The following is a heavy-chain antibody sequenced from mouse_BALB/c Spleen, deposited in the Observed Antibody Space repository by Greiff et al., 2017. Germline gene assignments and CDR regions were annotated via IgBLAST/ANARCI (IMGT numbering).Heavy chain of an antibody. V-gene: IGHV14-3*02. D-gene: IGHD2-14*01. CDR3: SRGTDDLDY. J-gene: IGHJ2*01. Sequence: EVQLQQSGAELVKPWASVKLSCTASGLNIKDTYMHWVKQRPEQGLEWIGRIDPANGNTKYDPKFQGKATITADTSSNTAYLQLSSLTSEDTAVYYCSRGTDDLDYWGQGTTLTVSS. CDR1: GLNIKDTY. CDR2: IDPANGNT.